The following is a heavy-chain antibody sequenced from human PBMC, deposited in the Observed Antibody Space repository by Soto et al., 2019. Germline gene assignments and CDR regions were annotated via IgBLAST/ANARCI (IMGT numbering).Heavy chain of an antibody. CDR3: ARGSDY. Sequence: QVQLVQSGAEVKKPGSSVTVSCRASGGPISSYEMIWVRQAPGQGLEWMGTIIPIFGTPNYAQKFRGRVTITADQSTSTAYMELSSLRSEDTAVYYCARGSDYWGQGTLVTVSS. J-gene: IGHJ4*02. CDR2: IIPIFGTP. CDR1: GGPISSYE. V-gene: IGHV1-69*18.